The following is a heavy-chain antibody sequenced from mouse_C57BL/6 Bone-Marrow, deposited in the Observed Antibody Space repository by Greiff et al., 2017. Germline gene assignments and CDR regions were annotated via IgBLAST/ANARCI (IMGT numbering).Heavy chain of an antibody. V-gene: IGHV1-19*01. CDR3: ARFDGYPHYYAMDY. J-gene: IGHJ4*01. CDR2: INPYNGGT. D-gene: IGHD2-3*01. Sequence: VQLKESGPVLVKPGASVKMSCKASGYTFTDYYMNWVKQSHGQSLEWIGVINPYNGGTSYNQKFKGKATLTVDKSSSTAYMELNSLTSADSAVYYCARFDGYPHYYAMDYWGQGTSVTVSS. CDR1: GYTFTDYY.